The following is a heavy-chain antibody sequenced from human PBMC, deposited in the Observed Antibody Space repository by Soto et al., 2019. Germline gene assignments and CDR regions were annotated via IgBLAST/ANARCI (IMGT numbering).Heavy chain of an antibody. D-gene: IGHD3-9*01. V-gene: IGHV4-28*05. CDR2: IYYTGTV. J-gene: IGHJ4*02. Sequence: QLHLQESGPGLVKPSDTLSLTCAVPGYSIGTYNWWAWIRQPPGKGLEWIGYIYYTGTVYYNLSLKNRVSMSVDAARDQFSLRLSSVNAADTAVYYCARTSRLKTGQLDYWGPGALVTVSS. CDR3: ARTSRLKTGQLDY. CDR1: GYSIGTYNW.